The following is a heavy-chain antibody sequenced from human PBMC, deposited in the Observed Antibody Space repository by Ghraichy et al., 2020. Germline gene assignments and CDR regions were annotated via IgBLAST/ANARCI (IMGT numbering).Heavy chain of an antibody. CDR2: INHSGST. J-gene: IGHJ6*02. CDR1: GGSFSGYY. CDR3: ARGVKDIVVVPAAKGYGMDV. Sequence: SETLSLTCAVYGGSFSGYYWSWIRQPPGKGLEWIGEINHSGSTNYNPSLKSRVTISVDTSKNQFSLKLSSVTAADTAVYYCARGVKDIVVVPAAKGYGMDVWGQGTTVTVSS. V-gene: IGHV4-34*01. D-gene: IGHD2-2*01.